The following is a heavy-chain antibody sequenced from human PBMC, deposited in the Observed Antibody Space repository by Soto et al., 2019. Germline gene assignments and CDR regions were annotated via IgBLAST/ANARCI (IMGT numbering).Heavy chain of an antibody. D-gene: IGHD6-13*01. J-gene: IGHJ5*02. V-gene: IGHV3-30*18. CDR1: GFTFSSYG. Sequence: GGSLRLSCAASGFTFSSYGMHWVRQAPGKGLEWVAVISYDGSNKYYADSLKGRFTISGNNSKNTLYRQMNSLRAEDTAVYYCAKGGGSSSWYFYKSPNWFDPWGQGTLVTVSS. CDR2: ISYDGSNK. CDR3: AKGGGSSSWYFYKSPNWFDP.